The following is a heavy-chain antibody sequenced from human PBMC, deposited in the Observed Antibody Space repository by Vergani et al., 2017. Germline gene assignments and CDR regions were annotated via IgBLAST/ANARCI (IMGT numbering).Heavy chain of an antibody. CDR3: ARALGYCSGGSCPPYYYYGMDV. Sequence: QVQLVQSGAEVKKPGASVTVSCKASGYTFTSYGISWVRQAPGQGLEWMGWISAYNGNTNYAQKLQGRVTMTTDTSTSTAYMELRSLRSDDTAVYYCARALGYCSGGSCPPYYYYGMDVWGQGTTVTVSS. CDR2: ISAYNGNT. D-gene: IGHD2-15*01. V-gene: IGHV1-18*04. J-gene: IGHJ6*02. CDR1: GYTFTSYG.